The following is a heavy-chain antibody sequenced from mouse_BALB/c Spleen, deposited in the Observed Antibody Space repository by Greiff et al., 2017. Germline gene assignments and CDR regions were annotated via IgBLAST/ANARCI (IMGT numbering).Heavy chain of an antibody. CDR3: AQSPFSYYGSSYGDY. Sequence: VQLQQSGAELVKPGASVKLSCKASGFNIKDTYMHWVKQRPEQGLEWIGRIDPANGNTKYDPKFQGKATITADTSSNTAYLQLSSLTSEDTAVYYCAQSPFSYYGSSYGDYWGQGTTLTVSS. D-gene: IGHD1-1*01. J-gene: IGHJ2*01. V-gene: IGHV14-3*02. CDR2: IDPANGNT. CDR1: GFNIKDTY.